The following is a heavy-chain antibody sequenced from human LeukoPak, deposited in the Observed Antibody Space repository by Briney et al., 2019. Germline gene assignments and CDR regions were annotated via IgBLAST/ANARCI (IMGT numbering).Heavy chain of an antibody. V-gene: IGHV3-7*01. J-gene: IGHJ4*02. CDR1: GFTFSSYG. CDR3: ARDDTVTTRVGFID. Sequence: GGSLRLSCAASGFTFSSYGMSWVRQAPGKGLEWVANIKQDGSEKYYVDSVKGRFTISRDNAKNSLYLQMNSRRAENTAVYYCARDDTVTTRVGFIDWGQGTLVTVSS. CDR2: IKQDGSEK. D-gene: IGHD4-17*01.